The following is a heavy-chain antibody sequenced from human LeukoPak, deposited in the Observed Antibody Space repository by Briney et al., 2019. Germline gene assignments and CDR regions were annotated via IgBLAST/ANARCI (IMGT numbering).Heavy chain of an antibody. Sequence: GGSLRLSCAASGFTFSSYAMSWVRQAPGKGLEWVSAISGSGGSTYYADSVKGRFTISRDNSKNTLYLQMNSLRAEDTAVYYCAKASSLFLGYCSGGSCYLDYWGQGTLVTVSS. CDR1: GFTFSSYA. D-gene: IGHD2-15*01. V-gene: IGHV3-23*01. J-gene: IGHJ4*02. CDR3: AKASSLFLGYCSGGSCYLDY. CDR2: ISGSGGST.